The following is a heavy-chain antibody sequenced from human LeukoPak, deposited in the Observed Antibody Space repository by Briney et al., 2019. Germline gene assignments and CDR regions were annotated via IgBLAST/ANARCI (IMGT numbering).Heavy chain of an antibody. J-gene: IGHJ3*02. CDR3: ARQTGSTWAFDI. D-gene: IGHD1-7*01. Sequence: PGGSLRLSCAASGFTFNSYSTNWVRQAPGRGLEWVSYIGSSSRNKYFADSVEGRFTISRDNAKNSLYLQMNSLRAEDTAVYYCARQTGSTWAFDIWGQGALVTVSS. CDR2: IGSSSRNK. CDR1: GFTFNSYS. V-gene: IGHV3-48*04.